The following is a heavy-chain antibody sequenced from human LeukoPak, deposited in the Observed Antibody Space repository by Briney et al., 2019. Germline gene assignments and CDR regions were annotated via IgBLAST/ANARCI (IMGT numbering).Heavy chain of an antibody. CDR2: IYHSGST. D-gene: IGHD3-9*01. CDR1: GGSISSGGHS. CDR3: ARASYDILTGYYAFDI. V-gene: IGHV4-30-2*01. Sequence: SQTLSLTCAVSGGSISSGGHSWSWIRQPPGKGLEWIGYIYHSGSTYYNPSLKSRVTISVDRSKNQFSLKLSSVTAADTAVYYCARASYDILTGYYAFDIWGQGTMVTVSS. J-gene: IGHJ3*02.